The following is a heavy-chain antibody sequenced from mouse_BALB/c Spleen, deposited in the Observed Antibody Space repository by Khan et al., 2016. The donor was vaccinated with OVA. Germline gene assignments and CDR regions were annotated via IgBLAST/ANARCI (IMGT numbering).Heavy chain of an antibody. V-gene: IGHV1-7*01. D-gene: IGHD1-1*01. CDR2: INPRTGYT. CDR1: GYTFTKYW. J-gene: IGHJ3*01. CDR3: INHGSSSAWFTY. Sequence: QVQLKESGAELAKPGASVKMSCKASGYTFTKYWMHWVKQRPGQGLEWIGYINPRTGYTEYNQKFKDKATLTADKSSSTAYMQLSSLTSEDSAVYYCINHGSSSAWFTYWGQGTLVTVSA.